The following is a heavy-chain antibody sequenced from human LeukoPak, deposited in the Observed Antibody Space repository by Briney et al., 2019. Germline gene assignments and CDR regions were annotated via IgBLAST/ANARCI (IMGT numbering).Heavy chain of an antibody. D-gene: IGHD1-26*01. Sequence: ASVKVSCEASGYTFTSYGISWVRQAPGQGLEWMGWISAYNGNTNYAQKLQGRVTMTTDTSTSTAYMELRSLRSDDTAVYYCARESVGATLVDYWGQGTLVTVSS. CDR1: GYTFTSYG. J-gene: IGHJ4*02. CDR2: ISAYNGNT. V-gene: IGHV1-18*01. CDR3: ARESVGATLVDY.